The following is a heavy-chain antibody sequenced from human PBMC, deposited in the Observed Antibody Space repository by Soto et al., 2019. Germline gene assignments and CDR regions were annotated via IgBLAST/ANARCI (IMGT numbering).Heavy chain of an antibody. J-gene: IGHJ6*02. CDR2: IKSKTDGGTT. CDR1: GFTFSNAW. CDR3: TTDLGSSTDYYYYGMDV. D-gene: IGHD6-6*01. Sequence: GGSLRLSCAASGFTFSNAWMSWVRQSPGKGLEWVGRIKSKTDGGTTDYAAPVKGRFTISRDDSKNTLYLQMNSLKTEDTAVYYCTTDLGSSTDYYYYGMDVWGQGTTVTV. V-gene: IGHV3-15*01.